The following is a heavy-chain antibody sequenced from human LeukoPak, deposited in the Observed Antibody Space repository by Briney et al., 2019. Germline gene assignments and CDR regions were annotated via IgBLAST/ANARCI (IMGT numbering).Heavy chain of an antibody. CDR3: ARAIRITMVRGVNPYYMDV. CDR1: GYTFTSYY. J-gene: IGHJ6*03. Sequence: GASVKVSCKASGYTFTSYYMHWVRQAPGQGLEWMGIINPSGGSTSYAQKFQGRVTMTRDTSTSTVYMELSSLRSEDTAVYYCARAIRITMVRGVNPYYMDVWGKGTTVTISS. D-gene: IGHD3-10*01. CDR2: INPSGGST. V-gene: IGHV1-46*01.